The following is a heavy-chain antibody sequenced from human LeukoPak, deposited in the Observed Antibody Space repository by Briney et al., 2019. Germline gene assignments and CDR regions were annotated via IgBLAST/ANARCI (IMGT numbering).Heavy chain of an antibody. CDR2: IWYDGSNK. V-gene: IGHV3-33*01. J-gene: IGHJ6*02. CDR1: GFTFSSYG. Sequence: GGSLRLSCAASGFTFSSYGMHWVRQAPGKGLEWVAVIWYDGSNKYYADSVKGRFTISRDNSKNTLYLQMNSLRAEDTAVYYCARDPRSGYSNMITFGGVIAAYGMDVWGQGTTVTVSS. D-gene: IGHD3-16*02. CDR3: ARDPRSGYSNMITFGGVIAAYGMDV.